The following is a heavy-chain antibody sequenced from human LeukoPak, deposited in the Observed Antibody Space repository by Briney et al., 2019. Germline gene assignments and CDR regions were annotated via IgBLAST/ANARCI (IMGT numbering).Heavy chain of an antibody. D-gene: IGHD3-9*01. V-gene: IGHV3-48*03. J-gene: IGHJ4*02. Sequence: QTGGSLRLSCAASGFTFSSYEMNWVRQASGKGLEWVSYISSSGSTIYYADSVKGRFTISRDNAKNSLYLQMNSLRAEDTAVYYCATGGGRYFDWLPSYYFDYWGQGTLVTVSS. CDR3: ATGGGRYFDWLPSYYFDY. CDR2: ISSSGSTI. CDR1: GFTFSSYE.